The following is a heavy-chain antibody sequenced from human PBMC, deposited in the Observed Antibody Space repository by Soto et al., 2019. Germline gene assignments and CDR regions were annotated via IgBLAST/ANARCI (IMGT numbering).Heavy chain of an antibody. D-gene: IGHD6-6*01. CDR1: GDSVSSNSAA. V-gene: IGHV6-1*01. CDR2: TYYRSKWYN. Sequence: SQTLSLTCAISGDSVSSNSAAWNLIRQSPSRGLEWLGRTYYRSKWYNDYAVSVKSRITINPDTSKNQFSLQLNSVTPEDTAVYYCARESIAARHAWFDPWGQGTLVTVSS. J-gene: IGHJ5*02. CDR3: ARESIAARHAWFDP.